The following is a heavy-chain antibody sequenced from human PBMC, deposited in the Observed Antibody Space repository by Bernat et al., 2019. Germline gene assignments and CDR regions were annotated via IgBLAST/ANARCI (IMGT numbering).Heavy chain of an antibody. CDR3: ASFTVTTGNFDY. CDR2: ISGDGGST. J-gene: IGHJ4*02. Sequence: EVQLVESGGGVVQPGGSLRLSCAASGFTFDDYAMLWVRQAPGKGLEWVSLISGDGGSTYYADSVKGRFTISRDNSKNSLYLQMNSLRTEDTALYYCASFTVTTGNFDYWGQGTLVTVSS. D-gene: IGHD4-17*01. V-gene: IGHV3-43*02. CDR1: GFTFDDYA.